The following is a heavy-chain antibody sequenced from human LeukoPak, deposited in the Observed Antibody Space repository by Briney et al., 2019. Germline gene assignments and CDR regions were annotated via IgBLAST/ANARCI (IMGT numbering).Heavy chain of an antibody. J-gene: IGHJ6*03. D-gene: IGHD1-26*01. V-gene: IGHV4-39*07. CDR1: GGSISSSSYY. Sequence: SETLSLTCTVSGGSISSSSYYWGWLRQPPGKGLEWIGSIYYSGSTYYNPSLKSRVTISVDTSNNQFSLKLSSVTAADTAVYYCARDLSRELPSSYYYMDVWGKGTTVTVSS. CDR3: ARDLSRELPSSYYYMDV. CDR2: IYYSGST.